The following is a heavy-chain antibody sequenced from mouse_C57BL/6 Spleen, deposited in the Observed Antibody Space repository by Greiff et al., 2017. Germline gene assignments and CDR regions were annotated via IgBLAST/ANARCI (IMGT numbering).Heavy chain of an antibody. J-gene: IGHJ4*01. CDR1: GYSFTSYY. D-gene: IGHD1-1*01. CDR2: IYPGSGNT. V-gene: IGHV1-66*01. CDR3: ARNYGSSLSAMDY. Sequence: QVQLKQSGPELVKPGASVKISCKASGYSFTSYYIHWVKQRPGQGLEWIGWIYPGSGNTKYNEKFKGKATLTADTSSSTAYMQLSSLTSEDSAVYYCARNYGSSLSAMDYWGQGTSVTVSS.